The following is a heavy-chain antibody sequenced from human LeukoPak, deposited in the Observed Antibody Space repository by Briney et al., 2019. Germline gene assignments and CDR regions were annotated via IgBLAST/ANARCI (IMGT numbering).Heavy chain of an antibody. CDR1: GYTLTELS. V-gene: IGHV1-24*01. CDR3: ATDVEGGYGP. Sequence: ASVKVSCKVSGYTLTELSMHWVRQAREKGLEWMGGFDPEDGETIYAQKFQGRVTMTEDTSTDTAYMELSSLRSEDTAVYYCATDVEGGYGPWGQGTLVTVSS. D-gene: IGHD5-12*01. CDR2: FDPEDGET. J-gene: IGHJ5*02.